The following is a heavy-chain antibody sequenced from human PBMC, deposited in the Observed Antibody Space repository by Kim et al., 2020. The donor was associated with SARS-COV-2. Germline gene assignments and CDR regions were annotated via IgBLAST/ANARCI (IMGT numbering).Heavy chain of an antibody. CDR1: GFTFSSYG. J-gene: IGHJ6*02. D-gene: IGHD5-12*01. V-gene: IGHV3-33*08. CDR2: IWYDGSNK. Sequence: GGSLRLSCAASGFTFSSYGMHWVRQAPGKGLEWVAVIWYDGSNKYYADSVKGRFTISRDNSKNTLYLQMNSLRAEDTAVYYCARDRGIVATIWGGMDVWGQGTTVTVSS. CDR3: ARDRGIVATIWGGMDV.